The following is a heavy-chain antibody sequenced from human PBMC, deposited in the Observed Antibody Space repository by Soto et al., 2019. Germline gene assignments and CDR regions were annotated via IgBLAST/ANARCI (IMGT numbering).Heavy chain of an antibody. CDR3: ARSPFLECN. J-gene: IGHJ4*02. V-gene: IGHV3-48*03. CDR1: GFTFSAYE. Sequence: GGSLRLSCAASGFTFSAYEMNWVRQAPGKGLEWVSYISSSGTIIYYADSVKGRFTISRDNAKNSLYLQMNSLRAEDTAFYYCARSPFLECNWAQGTLVTVSS. CDR2: ISSSGTII. D-gene: IGHD3-3*02.